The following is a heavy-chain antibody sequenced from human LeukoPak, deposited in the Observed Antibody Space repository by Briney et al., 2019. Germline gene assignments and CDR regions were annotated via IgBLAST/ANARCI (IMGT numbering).Heavy chain of an antibody. J-gene: IGHJ6*03. Sequence: SETLSLTCAVYGGSFSGYYWSWIRQPPGKGLEWIGEINHSGSTNYNPSLKSRVTISVDTSKNQFSLKLSSVTAADTAVYYCASKVGATFYYYMDVWGKGTTVTVSS. V-gene: IGHV4-34*01. D-gene: IGHD1-26*01. CDR2: INHSGST. CDR1: GGSFSGYY. CDR3: ASKVGATFYYYMDV.